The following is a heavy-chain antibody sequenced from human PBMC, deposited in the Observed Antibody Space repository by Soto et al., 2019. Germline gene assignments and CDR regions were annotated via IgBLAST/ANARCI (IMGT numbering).Heavy chain of an antibody. CDR3: AKDSGYGDYGRFDY. Sequence: EVQLVESGGGLVQPGRSLRLSCAASGFTFDDYAMHWVRQAPGKGLEWVSGISWNSGSIGYADSVKGRFTISRDNAKNSLYLQMNSLRAEDTALYYCAKDSGYGDYGRFDYWGQGTLVTVSS. V-gene: IGHV3-9*01. J-gene: IGHJ4*02. CDR1: GFTFDDYA. D-gene: IGHD4-17*01. CDR2: ISWNSGSI.